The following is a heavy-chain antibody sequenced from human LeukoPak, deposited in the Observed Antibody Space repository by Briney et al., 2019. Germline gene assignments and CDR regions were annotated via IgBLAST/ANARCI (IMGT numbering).Heavy chain of an antibody. CDR1: GFTFSSYC. Sequence: GGSLTLSCAASGFTFSSYCMHWVRQAPGKGRRWVARINNEGSSTVYAESLEGRFTMSTDNAKNTPYLQMNSLRTDDTAVYYCVRGLLGLDYWGQGTEVTVSP. CDR3: VRGLLGLDY. V-gene: IGHV3-74*01. D-gene: IGHD3/OR15-3a*01. CDR2: INNEGSST. J-gene: IGHJ4*02.